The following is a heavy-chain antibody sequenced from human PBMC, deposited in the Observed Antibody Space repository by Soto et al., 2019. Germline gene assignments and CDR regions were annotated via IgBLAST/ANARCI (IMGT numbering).Heavy chain of an antibody. J-gene: IGHJ6*02. V-gene: IGHV1-69*12. CDR2: IISIFGTA. CDR3: ARHVPAAGYYYGMDV. Sequence: QVQLVQSGAEVKKPGSSVKVSCKASGGTFSSYAISWVRQAPGQGLEWMGGIISIFGTADYAQKFQGRVTITEEESKSTAYMELSRLRSEDTAVYYCARHVPAAGYYYGMDVWGQGTTVTVSS. CDR1: GGTFSSYA. D-gene: IGHD2-2*01.